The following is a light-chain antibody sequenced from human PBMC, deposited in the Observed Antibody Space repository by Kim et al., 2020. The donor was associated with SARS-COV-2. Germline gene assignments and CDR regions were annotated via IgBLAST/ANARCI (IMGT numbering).Light chain of an antibody. CDR2: RDD. CDR3: ASWDDSLDGHVI. Sequence: ELTQPPSASGTPGQRVTISCSGSNSNIGSNTVNWYQQLPGTAPKLLIYRDDHRPSGVTDRFSGSKSGTSASLAISGLQSDDEADYYCASWDDSLDGHVIFGGGTKVTVL. J-gene: IGLJ2*01. CDR1: NSNIGSNT. V-gene: IGLV1-44*01.